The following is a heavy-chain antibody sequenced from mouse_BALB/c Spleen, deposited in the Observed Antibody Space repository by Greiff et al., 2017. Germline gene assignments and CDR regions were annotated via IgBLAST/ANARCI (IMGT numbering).Heavy chain of an antibody. CDR3: ARDRPGSSNFDY. CDR2: IWAGGST. D-gene: IGHD1-1*01. J-gene: IGHJ2*01. V-gene: IGHV2-9*02. Sequence: VQLKESGPGLVAPSQSLSITCTVSGFSLTSYGVHWVRQPPGTGLEWLGVIWAGGSTNYNSALMSRLSISKDNSKSQVFLKMNSLQTDDTAMYYCARDRPGSSNFDYWGQGTTLTGSS. CDR1: GFSLTSYG.